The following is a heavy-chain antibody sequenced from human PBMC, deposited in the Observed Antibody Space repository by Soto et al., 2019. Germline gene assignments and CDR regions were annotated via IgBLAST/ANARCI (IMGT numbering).Heavy chain of an antibody. J-gene: IGHJ4*02. Sequence: GGSLRLSCAASGFTFSSYAMSWVRQAPGKGLEWVSAISGSGGSTYYADSVKGRFTISRDNSKNTLYLQMNSLRAEDTAVYYCHNYGGYCSGGSCYGWGQGTLVTVSS. CDR3: HNYGGYCSGGSCYG. V-gene: IGHV3-23*01. D-gene: IGHD2-15*01. CDR2: ISGSGGST. CDR1: GFTFSSYA.